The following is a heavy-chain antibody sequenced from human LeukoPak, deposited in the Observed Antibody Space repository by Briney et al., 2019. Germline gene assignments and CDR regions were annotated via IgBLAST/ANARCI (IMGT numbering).Heavy chain of an antibody. CDR2: INPNSGGT. V-gene: IGHV1-2*02. Sequence: ASVTVSCKASGYTFTGYYMHWVRQAPGQGLEWMGWINPNSGGTNYAQKFQGRVTMTRDTSISTAYMELSRLRSDDTAVYYCARGHYYDSSGSYYFDYWGQGTLVTVSS. D-gene: IGHD3-22*01. J-gene: IGHJ4*02. CDR3: ARGHYYDSSGSYYFDY. CDR1: GYTFTGYY.